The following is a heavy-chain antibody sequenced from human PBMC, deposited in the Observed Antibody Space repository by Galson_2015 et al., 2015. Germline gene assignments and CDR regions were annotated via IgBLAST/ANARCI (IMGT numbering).Heavy chain of an antibody. Sequence: SLRLSCAASGFSVSSNYMTWVRQAPGKGLDWVSIIYSGGTRYYADSVRGRFTISRDNAKNTLYLQMDSLRVEDTAVYYCARDVVSSGYYGASGYSLGSDALDIWGQGTLVTVSP. CDR1: GFSVSSNY. CDR2: IYSGGTR. J-gene: IGHJ3*02. CDR3: ARDVVSSGYYGASGYSLGSDALDI. V-gene: IGHV3-53*01. D-gene: IGHD3-22*01.